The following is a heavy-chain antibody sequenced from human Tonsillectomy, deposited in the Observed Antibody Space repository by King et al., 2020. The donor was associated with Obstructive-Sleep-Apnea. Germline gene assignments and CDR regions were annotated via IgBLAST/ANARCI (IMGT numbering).Heavy chain of an antibody. D-gene: IGHD4-17*01. CDR2: ISYSGST. CDR3: ARGRDYGDYVTDH. J-gene: IGHJ4*02. Sequence: LQLQESGPGLVKPSETLSLTCTVSGGSISSSSYYWGWIRQPPGQGLEWIGSISYSGSTYYNPSLKSRVTISVDTSKKQLSLKLTSVTAADTAVYYCARGRDYGDYVTDHWGQGALVTVSS. V-gene: IGHV4-39*07. CDR1: GGSISSSSYY.